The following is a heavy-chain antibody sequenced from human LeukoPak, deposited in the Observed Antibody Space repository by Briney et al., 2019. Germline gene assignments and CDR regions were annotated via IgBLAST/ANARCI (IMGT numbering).Heavy chain of an antibody. J-gene: IGHJ4*02. D-gene: IGHD1-26*01. CDR1: GFTFTNYA. Sequence: GGSLRLSCAASGFTFTNYAMHWVRQAPGKGLEWVSSISSSSSYIYYADSVKGRFTISRDNAKNSLYLQMNSLRVEDTAVYYCARDLGATIFDFDYWGQGTLVTVSS. CDR3: ARDLGATIFDFDY. CDR2: ISSSSSYI. V-gene: IGHV3-21*01.